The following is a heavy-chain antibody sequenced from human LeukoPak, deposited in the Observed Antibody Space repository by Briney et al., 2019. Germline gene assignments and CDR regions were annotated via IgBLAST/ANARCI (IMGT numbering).Heavy chain of an antibody. Sequence: GGSLRLSCAASGFTVSSNYMSWVRQAPGKGLEWVSVIYSGGSTYYADSVKGRFTISRDNSKNTLYLQMNSLRAEDTAVYYCANPLLLVAFDIWGQGTMVTVSS. J-gene: IGHJ3*02. V-gene: IGHV3-53*01. CDR1: GFTVSSNY. CDR3: ANPLLLVAFDI. CDR2: IYSGGST. D-gene: IGHD2/OR15-2a*01.